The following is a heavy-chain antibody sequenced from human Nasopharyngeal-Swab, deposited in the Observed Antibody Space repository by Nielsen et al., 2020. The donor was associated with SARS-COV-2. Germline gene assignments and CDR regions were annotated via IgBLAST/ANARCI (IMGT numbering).Heavy chain of an antibody. D-gene: IGHD4-17*01. Sequence: GESLKISCSASGFTFSSYAMHWVRQAPGKGLEYVSAISSNGGSTYYADSVKGRFTISRDNSKNTLYLQMNSLRAEDTAVYYCAKNNLAATVTNAGGYYYYGMDVWGQGTTVTVSS. J-gene: IGHJ6*02. V-gene: IGHV3-64*04. CDR3: AKNNLAATVTNAGGYYYYGMDV. CDR1: GFTFSSYA. CDR2: ISSNGGST.